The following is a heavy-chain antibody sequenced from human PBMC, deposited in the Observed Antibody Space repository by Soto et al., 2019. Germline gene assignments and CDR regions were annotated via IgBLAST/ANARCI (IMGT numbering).Heavy chain of an antibody. Sequence: QVQLMQSGAEVKKSGASVKVSCKASGYTFINYGIIWVRQAPGQGLEWMGWITDYNGSTKYARKFQDRVTMTTDTSTSTAYMELRSLRSDDTAVYFCARDHFGDLWRSPDVWGQGTMVTVSS. CDR3: ARDHFGDLWRSPDV. CDR1: GYTFINYG. V-gene: IGHV1-18*04. CDR2: ITDYNGST. D-gene: IGHD2-21*02. J-gene: IGHJ3*01.